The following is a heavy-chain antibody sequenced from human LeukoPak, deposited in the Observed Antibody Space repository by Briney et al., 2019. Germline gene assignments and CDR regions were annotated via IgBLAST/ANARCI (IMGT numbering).Heavy chain of an antibody. D-gene: IGHD3-22*01. CDR1: GFTFNSYA. J-gene: IGHJ4*02. Sequence: GGSLRLSCAASGFTFNSYAMSWGRQALENGLEWVSNISGSGGDTYYADSVKGRFTISRDNSKNTLYLQMNSLRAEDTAVYYCAKGGCTSGYCGFDYWGQGTLVTVSS. CDR2: ISGSGGDT. CDR3: AKGGCTSGYCGFDY. V-gene: IGHV3-23*01.